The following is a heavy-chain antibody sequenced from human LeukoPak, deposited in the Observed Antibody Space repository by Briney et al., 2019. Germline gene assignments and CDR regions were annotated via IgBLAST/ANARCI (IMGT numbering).Heavy chain of an antibody. V-gene: IGHV1-2*02. Sequence: ASVKVSCKASGYTFTGYYMHWVRQAPGQGLEWMGWINPNSGGTNYAQKFQGRVTMTRDTSISTAYMELSRLRSDDTAVYYCARELIAVAGIGSQGDFDYWGQGTLVTVSS. CDR3: ARELIAVAGIGSQGDFDY. D-gene: IGHD6-19*01. CDR1: GYTFTGYY. J-gene: IGHJ4*02. CDR2: INPNSGGT.